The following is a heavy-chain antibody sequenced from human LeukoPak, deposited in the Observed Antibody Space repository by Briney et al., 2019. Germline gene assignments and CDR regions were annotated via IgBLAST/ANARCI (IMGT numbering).Heavy chain of an antibody. Sequence: GGSLRLSCAASGFTFSSYAMSWVRQAPGKGLEWVSAISGSGDSTYYGDSVKGRFTISRDNSKKTLYLQMNSLRAEDTAVYYWAKTRPLDSSNLANGDYLGQGTL. CDR3: AKTRPLDSSNLANGDY. D-gene: IGHD6-13*01. J-gene: IGHJ4*01. V-gene: IGHV3-23*01. CDR2: ISGSGDST. CDR1: GFTFSSYA.